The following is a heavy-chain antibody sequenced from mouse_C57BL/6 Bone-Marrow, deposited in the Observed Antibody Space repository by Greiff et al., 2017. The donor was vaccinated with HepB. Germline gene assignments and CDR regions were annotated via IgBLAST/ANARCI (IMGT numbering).Heavy chain of an antibody. D-gene: IGHD1-1*01. V-gene: IGHV1-55*01. Sequence: VQLQQPGAELVKPGASVKMSCKASGYTFTSYWITWVKQRPGQGLEWIGDIYPGSGSTNYNEKFKSKATLTVDTSSSTAYMQLSSLTSEDSAVYYCARGRKYGSREGNYFDYWGQGTTLTVSS. CDR1: GYTFTSYW. CDR3: ARGRKYGSREGNYFDY. CDR2: IYPGSGST. J-gene: IGHJ2*01.